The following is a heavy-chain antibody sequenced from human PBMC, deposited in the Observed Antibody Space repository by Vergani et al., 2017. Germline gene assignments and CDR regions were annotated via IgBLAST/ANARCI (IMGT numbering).Heavy chain of an antibody. D-gene: IGHD2-2*01. Sequence: EVQLVESGGGLVKPGGSLRLSCVASGFTFGSYSMNWVRQAPGKGLDWVSFISSSSSYRYYADSVKGRFTISRDNGEYSLLLQMNSLRPEDTAVYYCASGVPGYQLATQYFQHWGQGTLVTVSS. CDR3: ASGVPGYQLATQYFQH. CDR1: GFTFGSYS. J-gene: IGHJ1*01. CDR2: ISSSSSYR. V-gene: IGHV3-21*01.